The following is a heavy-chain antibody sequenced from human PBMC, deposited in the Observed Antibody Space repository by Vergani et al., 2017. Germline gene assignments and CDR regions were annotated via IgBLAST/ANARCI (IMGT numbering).Heavy chain of an antibody. V-gene: IGHV3-21*05. D-gene: IGHD3-10*01. CDR2: ISSSSSTI. Sequence: EVQLVESGGGLVKPGGSLRLSCAASGFTFSSYSMNWVRQAPGKGLEWVSYISSSSSTIYYADSVKGRFTISRDNAKNSLYLQMNSLRAEDTAVYYCARDSPYYYGSGSYQALDYWGQGTLVTVSS. J-gene: IGHJ4*02. CDR1: GFTFSSYS. CDR3: ARDSPYYYGSGSYQALDY.